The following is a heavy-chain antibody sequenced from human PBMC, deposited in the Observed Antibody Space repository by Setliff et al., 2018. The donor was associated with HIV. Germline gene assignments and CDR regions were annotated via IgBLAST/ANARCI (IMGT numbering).Heavy chain of an antibody. Sequence: SETLSLTCSVSTDSISNFHWSWMRQPAGKGLEWIGRIFGSGTTHYNPSLKSRATMSIDTSKNQFSLKLNSVTAADTAVYFCARDRSKYGTGSSAYNWFDPWGLGTLVTVSS. J-gene: IGHJ5*02. CDR1: TDSISNFH. D-gene: IGHD3-16*01. CDR2: IFGSGTT. V-gene: IGHV4-4*07. CDR3: ARDRSKYGTGSSAYNWFDP.